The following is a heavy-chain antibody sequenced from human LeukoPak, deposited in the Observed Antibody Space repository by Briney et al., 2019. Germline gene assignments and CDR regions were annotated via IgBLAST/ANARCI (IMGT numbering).Heavy chain of an antibody. D-gene: IGHD6-6*01. CDR1: GFTFSSYW. Sequence: GGSLRLSCAASGFTFSSYWMSWVRQAPGKGLEWVANIKQDGSEKYYVDSVKGRFTIPRDNAKNSLYLQMNSLRAEDTAVYYCARAQRIAARLEDYWGQGTLVTVSS. V-gene: IGHV3-7*04. CDR2: IKQDGSEK. CDR3: ARAQRIAARLEDY. J-gene: IGHJ4*02.